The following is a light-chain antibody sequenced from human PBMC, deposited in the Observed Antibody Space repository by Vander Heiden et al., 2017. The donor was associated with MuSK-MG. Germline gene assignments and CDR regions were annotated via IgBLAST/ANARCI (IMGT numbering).Light chain of an antibody. Sequence: SALTQPASVSVSPEQSITLSCAGTHNDVGMYNLVSWYQQHPGKAHKLMIYEGSRRPAGISNRFSGSKSGNTASLTISGRQGEEEADYYCCSYAGSSTLLFGGGTKLTVL. J-gene: IGLJ2*01. V-gene: IGLV2-23*01. CDR3: CSYAGSSTLL. CDR2: EGS. CDR1: HNDVGMYNL.